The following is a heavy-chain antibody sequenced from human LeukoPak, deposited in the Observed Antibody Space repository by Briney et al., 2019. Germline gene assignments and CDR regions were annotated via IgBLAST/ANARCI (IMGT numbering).Heavy chain of an antibody. J-gene: IGHJ6*03. CDR3: ARGQLLLEGYFYYMDV. Sequence: GRPLRLSCAASGFTFSSYPIHWVRQAPGKGLEWVAVVSDDGNKKFDADFVKGRFTISRDNSKNTLYLQMNSLRGEDTAVYYCARGQLLLEGYFYYMDVWGKGTTVTVSS. CDR1: GFTFSSYP. CDR2: VSDDGNKK. D-gene: IGHD1-26*01. V-gene: IGHV3-30*01.